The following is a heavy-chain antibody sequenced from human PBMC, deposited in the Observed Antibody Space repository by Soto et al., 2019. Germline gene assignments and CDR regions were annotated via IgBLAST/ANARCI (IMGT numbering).Heavy chain of an antibody. D-gene: IGHD6-6*01. CDR2: INQDGGQK. V-gene: IGHV3-7*03. J-gene: IGHJ4*02. CDR3: ARIGYSSSSLDY. Sequence: GGSLRLSCAASGFIFRNYWMSWVRQVPGKGLEWLANINQDGGQKYYVDSVKGRFTISRDNARNSLYLQINSLRAEDTAMYYCARIGYSSSSLDYWGLGSLVTVSS. CDR1: GFIFRNYW.